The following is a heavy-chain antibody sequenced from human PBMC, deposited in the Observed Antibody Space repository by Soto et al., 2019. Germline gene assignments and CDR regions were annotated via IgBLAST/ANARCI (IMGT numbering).Heavy chain of an antibody. J-gene: IGHJ5*02. Sequence: QVQLVESGGGVVQPGRSLRLSCAASGFTFSSYGMHWVRQAPGKGLEWVAVIWYDGSNKYYADSVKGRFTISRDNSKNTLYLQMNSLRAEDTAVYYCARPYSSGWYSGWFDPWGQGTLVTVSS. CDR2: IWYDGSNK. CDR3: ARPYSSGWYSGWFDP. V-gene: IGHV3-33*01. D-gene: IGHD6-19*01. CDR1: GFTFSSYG.